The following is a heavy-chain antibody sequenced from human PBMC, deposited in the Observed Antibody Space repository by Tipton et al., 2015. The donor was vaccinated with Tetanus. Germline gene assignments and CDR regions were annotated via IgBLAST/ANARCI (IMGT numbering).Heavy chain of an antibody. CDR2: ISYDGST. J-gene: IGHJ4*02. D-gene: IGHD5/OR15-5a*01. CDR3: ARLREIVSRSGWAFDH. V-gene: IGHV4-34*01. CDR1: GGTFNNYF. Sequence: TLSLTCAVYGGTFNNYFWTWIRQPPGKGLEWIGEISYDGSTNYSPSLKSRVTLSLDTTKKQVSPKLGSVTAADTAVYYCARLREIVSRSGWAFDHWGQGILVTVSP.